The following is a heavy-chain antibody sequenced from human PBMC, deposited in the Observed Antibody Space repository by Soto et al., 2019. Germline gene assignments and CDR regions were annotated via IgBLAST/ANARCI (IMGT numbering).Heavy chain of an antibody. D-gene: IGHD6-19*01. CDR1: GFTFSSYG. CDR2: ISYDGSNK. V-gene: IGHV3-30*03. J-gene: IGHJ4*02. CDR3: ARIKAVAGCFDY. Sequence: GGSLRLSCAASGFTFSSYGMHWVRQAPGKGLEWVAVISYDGSNKYYADSVKGRFTISKDTSKNQVVLTMTNMDSVDTATYYCARIKAVAGCFDYWGQGTLVTVSS.